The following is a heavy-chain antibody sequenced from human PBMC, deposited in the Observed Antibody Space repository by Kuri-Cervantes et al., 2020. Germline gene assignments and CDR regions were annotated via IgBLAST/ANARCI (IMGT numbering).Heavy chain of an antibody. CDR1: GFTFSDYY. D-gene: IGHD6-6*01. J-gene: IGHJ3*02. CDR2: ISSSSTI. CDR3: ASGAALDAFDI. V-gene: IGHV3-69-1*02. Sequence: GESLKISCAASGFTFSDYYMNWVRQAPGKGLEWVSSISSSSTIYYADSVKGRFTISRDNAKNSLYLQMNSLRAEDTAVYYCASGAALDAFDIWGQGTMVTVSS.